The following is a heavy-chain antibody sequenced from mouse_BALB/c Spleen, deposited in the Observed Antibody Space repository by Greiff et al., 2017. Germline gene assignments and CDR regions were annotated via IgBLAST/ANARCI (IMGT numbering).Heavy chain of an antibody. CDR2: ISDGGSYT. V-gene: IGHV5-4*02. J-gene: IGHJ3*01. Sequence: EVQLVESGGGLVKPGGSLKLSCAASGFTFSDYYMYWVRQTPEKRLEWVATISDGGSYTYYPDSVKGRFTISRDNAKNNLYLQMSSLKSEDTAMYYCARRGGYEPFAYWGQGTLVTVSA. CDR1: GFTFSDYY. D-gene: IGHD2-2*01. CDR3: ARRGGYEPFAY.